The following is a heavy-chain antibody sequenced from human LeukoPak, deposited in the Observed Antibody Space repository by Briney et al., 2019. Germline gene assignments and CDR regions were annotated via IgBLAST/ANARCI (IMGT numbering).Heavy chain of an antibody. D-gene: IGHD3-22*01. J-gene: IGHJ5*02. CDR1: GGSISSYY. Sequence: SETLSLTCTVSGGSISSYYWSWIRQPPGKGLEWIGEINHSGSTNYNPSLKSRVTISVDTSKNQFSLKLSSVTAADTAVYYCARGRAYDSSGYYFDPWGQGTLVTVSS. CDR3: ARGRAYDSSGYYFDP. CDR2: INHSGST. V-gene: IGHV4-34*01.